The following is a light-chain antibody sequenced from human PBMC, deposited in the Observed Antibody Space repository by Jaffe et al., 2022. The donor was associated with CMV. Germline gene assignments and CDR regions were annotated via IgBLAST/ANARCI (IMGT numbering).Light chain of an antibody. V-gene: IGKV3-11*01. J-gene: IGKJ4*01. CDR3: QQHSDWPT. CDR2: DAI. CDR1: QSVSSY. Sequence: EIVLTQSPATLSLSPGERATLSCRASQSVSSYLTWYQQKPGQAPRLLIYDAITRATGIPARFSGSGYGTDFTLTISSLEPEDFAVYFCQQHSDWPTFGGGTKVEI.